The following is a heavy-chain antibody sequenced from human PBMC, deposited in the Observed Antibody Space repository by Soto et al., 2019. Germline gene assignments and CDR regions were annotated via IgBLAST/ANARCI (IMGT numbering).Heavy chain of an antibody. V-gene: IGHV3-30*18. D-gene: IGHD2-2*01. CDR1: GFTFSSYG. CDR2: ISYDGSNK. CDR3: AKGSFVFSVVPAAQDPELVDY. J-gene: IGHJ4*02. Sequence: PGGSLRLSCAASGFTFSSYGMHWVRQAPGKGLEWVAVISYDGSNKYYADSVKGRFTISRDNSKNTLYLQMNSLRAEDTAVYYCAKGSFVFSVVPAAQDPELVDYWGQGTLVTVSS.